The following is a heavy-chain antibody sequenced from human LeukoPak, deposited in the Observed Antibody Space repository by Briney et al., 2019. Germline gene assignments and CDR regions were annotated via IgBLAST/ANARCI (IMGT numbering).Heavy chain of an antibody. CDR2: ISRSSGYI. J-gene: IGHJ4*02. CDR1: GFTLSSYS. V-gene: IGHV3-21*01. D-gene: IGHD6-13*01. Sequence: GGSLRLSCVASGFTLSSYSMNWVRQAPGKGLAWVSSISRSSGYIFYADSMKGRFTVSRDNSKNALYLQMNSLRADDTAVYYCARFPEGSNTWSIDFWGQGTLVTVSS. CDR3: ARFPEGSNTWSIDF.